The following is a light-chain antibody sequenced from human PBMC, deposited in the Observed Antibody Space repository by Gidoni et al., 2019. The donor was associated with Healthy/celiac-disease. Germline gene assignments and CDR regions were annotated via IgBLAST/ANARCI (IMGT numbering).Light chain of an antibody. J-gene: IGKJ4*01. CDR2: DAS. V-gene: IGKV3-11*01. CDR1: QSVSSY. CDR3: QQRSNWPPFT. Sequence: EIVLTQSPATLSLSPGERATLSCRASQSVSSYLAWYQQKPGQAPRLLIYDASNRATGIPARFSGSGSGTAFTLTISSLEPEDFSVYYCQQRSNWPPFTFXGXTKVEIK.